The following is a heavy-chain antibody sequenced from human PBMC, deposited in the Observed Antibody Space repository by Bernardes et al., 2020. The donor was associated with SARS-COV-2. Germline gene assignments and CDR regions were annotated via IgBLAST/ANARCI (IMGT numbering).Heavy chain of an antibody. CDR2: IYYSGST. CDR1: GGSISSGDYY. CDR3: ARDALGSITIFGVVTRHGMDV. Sequence: SETLSLTCTVSGGSISSGDYYWSWIRQPPGKGLEWIGYIYYSGSTYYNPSLKSRVTISVDTSKNQFFLKLSSVTAADTAVYYCARDALGSITIFGVVTRHGMDVWGQGTTVTVSS. D-gene: IGHD3-3*01. V-gene: IGHV4-30-4*01. J-gene: IGHJ6*02.